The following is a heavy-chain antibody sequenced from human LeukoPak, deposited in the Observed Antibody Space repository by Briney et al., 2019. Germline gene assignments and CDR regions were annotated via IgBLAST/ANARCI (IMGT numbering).Heavy chain of an antibody. D-gene: IGHD2-2*01. J-gene: IGHJ4*02. V-gene: IGHV4-39*02. CDR2: IYYSGST. CDR3: AREEVGVVPADY. Sequence: SETLSLTCTVSGGSISSSSHYWGWIRQPPGTGLECIGSIYYSGSTYYNPSLKSRVTISVDTSKNQFSLKLSSVTAADTAVYYCAREEVGVVPADYWGQGTLVTVSS. CDR1: GGSISSSSHY.